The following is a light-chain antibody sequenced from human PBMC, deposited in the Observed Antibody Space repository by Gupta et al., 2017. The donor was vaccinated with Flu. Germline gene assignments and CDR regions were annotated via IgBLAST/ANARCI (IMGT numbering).Light chain of an antibody. CDR2: AAS. CDR1: QSVSNF. V-gene: IGKV1-39*01. CDR3: QQGESTPKT. J-gene: IGKJ4*02. Sequence: PSSLSASVGDRVTITCRASQSVSNFLNWYQQKPGKAPKLLIYAASTLQGGAPAKFSGSGSGTDFTLTINRLQPEDFATYYCQQGESTPKTFGRGTTVEIK.